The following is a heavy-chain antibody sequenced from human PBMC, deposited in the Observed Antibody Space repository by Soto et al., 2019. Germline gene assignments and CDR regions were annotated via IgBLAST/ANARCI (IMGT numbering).Heavy chain of an antibody. D-gene: IGHD3-22*01. CDR3: GRDKAYPLYDRTNYDPYLHP. V-gene: IGHV4-30-4*01. Sequence: SETLSLTCTVSGDSINTDYYWSWLRQPPGKGLEWIGHIYYSGGTFKNPSLQSRLTMSVDTSKNQFSLKLSYVTAADTAVYYCGRDKAYPLYDRTNYDPYLHPWRPVTLVTVFS. CDR2: IYYSGGT. J-gene: IGHJ5*02. CDR1: GDSINTDYY.